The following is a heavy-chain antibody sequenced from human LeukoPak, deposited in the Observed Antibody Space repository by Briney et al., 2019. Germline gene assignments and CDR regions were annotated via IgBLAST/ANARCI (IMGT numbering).Heavy chain of an antibody. CDR2: INHSGST. J-gene: IGHJ4*02. Sequence: SETLSLTCAVYGGSFSGYYWSWIRQPPGKGLEWIGEINHSGSTNYSPSLKSRVTVSVDTSKNQFSLKLSSVTAADTAVYYCARGLLSGWYIWGQGTLVTVSS. CDR1: GGSFSGYY. V-gene: IGHV4-34*01. CDR3: ARGLLSGWYI. D-gene: IGHD6-19*01.